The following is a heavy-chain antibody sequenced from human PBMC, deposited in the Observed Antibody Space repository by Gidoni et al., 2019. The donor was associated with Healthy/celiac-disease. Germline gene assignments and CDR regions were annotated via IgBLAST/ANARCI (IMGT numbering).Heavy chain of an antibody. CDR2: INHSGST. CDR3: ARGSQRWLQLMWFDP. J-gene: IGHJ5*02. Sequence: QVQLQQWGAGLLKPSETLSPTCAVYGGSFSGYYWSWIRQPPGKGLEWIGEINHSGSTNYNPSLKSRVTISVDTSKNQFALKLSSVTAADTAVYYCARGSQRWLQLMWFDPWGQGTLVTVSS. V-gene: IGHV4-34*01. D-gene: IGHD5-12*01. CDR1: GGSFSGYY.